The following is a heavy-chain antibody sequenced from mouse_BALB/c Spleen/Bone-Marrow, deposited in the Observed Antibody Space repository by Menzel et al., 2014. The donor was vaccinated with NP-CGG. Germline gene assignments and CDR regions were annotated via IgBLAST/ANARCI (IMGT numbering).Heavy chain of an antibody. J-gene: IGHJ4*01. CDR3: ARQFGLRWAMAY. D-gene: IGHD3-1*01. CDR1: GFTFSSYT. Sequence: EVQLVESGGGLVQPGGSLKLSCAASGFTFSSYTMSWVRQTPEKRLEWVAYISNGGGSTYYPDTVKGRFTISRDDAKNIQSLQMSSLKSEDTAMYYCARQFGLRWAMAYWGQGTSVTVSS. V-gene: IGHV5-12-2*01. CDR2: ISNGGGST.